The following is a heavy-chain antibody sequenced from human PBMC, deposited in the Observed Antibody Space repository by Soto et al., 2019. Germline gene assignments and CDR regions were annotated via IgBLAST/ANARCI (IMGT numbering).Heavy chain of an antibody. CDR3: AKDRRAGGNYGFYSDF. CDR1: GYTFTSYA. CDR2: INAGNGNT. V-gene: IGHV1-3*01. J-gene: IGHJ4*02. D-gene: IGHD1-7*01. Sequence: ASVKVSCKASGYTFTSYAMHWVRQAPGQRLEWMGWINAGNGNTKYSQKFQGRVTITRDTSATTAYMELTSLRADDTAVYYCAKDRRAGGNYGFYSDFWGQGALVTVSS.